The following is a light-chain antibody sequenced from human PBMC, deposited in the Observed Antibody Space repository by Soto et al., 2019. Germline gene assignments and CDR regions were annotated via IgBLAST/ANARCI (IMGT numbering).Light chain of an antibody. J-gene: IGKJ1*01. Sequence: EIVMTQSPATLSVSPGERATLSCRASQSVGSNLAWYQQKPGQAPRLLIYGASTRGTGIPARFSGSGSGTKFTLTISSLQSEDFAIYFCQQYNNWPPDRTFGQGTKVEIK. CDR3: QQYNNWPPDRT. CDR1: QSVGSN. CDR2: GAS. V-gene: IGKV3-15*01.